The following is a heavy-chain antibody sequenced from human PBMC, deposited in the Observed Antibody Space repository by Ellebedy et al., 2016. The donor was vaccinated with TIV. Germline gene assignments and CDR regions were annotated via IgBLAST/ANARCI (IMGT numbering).Heavy chain of an antibody. Sequence: MPSETLSLTCTVSGYSISSGYFWGWIRQPPGKGLEWLGSFYYGRNTYYNPSLKNRVTISIDTSRNQFPLKLRSVTAADKAVYYCARGGVVESYNWFGPWGQGTLVTVSS. V-gene: IGHV4-38-2*02. CDR1: GYSISSGYF. J-gene: IGHJ5*02. D-gene: IGHD3-22*01. CDR2: FYYGRNT. CDR3: ARGGVVESYNWFGP.